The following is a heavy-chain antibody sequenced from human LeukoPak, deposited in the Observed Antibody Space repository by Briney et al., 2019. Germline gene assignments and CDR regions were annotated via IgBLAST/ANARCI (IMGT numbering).Heavy chain of an antibody. D-gene: IGHD6-13*01. CDR2: IYTSGST. J-gene: IGHJ4*02. CDR1: GGSISSYY. V-gene: IGHV4-4*07. CDR3: ARNIRLGIAAAGTAYFDY. Sequence: SETLSLTCTVSGGSISSYYWSWMLQPAGKGLEWIGRIYTSGSTNYNPSLKSRVTMSVDTSKNQFSLKLSSVTAADTAVYYCARNIRLGIAAAGTAYFDYWGQGTLVTVSS.